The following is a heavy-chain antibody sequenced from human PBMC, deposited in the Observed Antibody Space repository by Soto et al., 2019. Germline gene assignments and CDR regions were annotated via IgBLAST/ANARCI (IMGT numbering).Heavy chain of an antibody. V-gene: IGHV1-18*04. D-gene: IGHD6-13*01. Sequence: ASVKVSCKAPGYTFTSYGISWVRQAPGQGLEWMGWISAYNGNTNYAQKLQGRVTMTTDTSTSTAYMELRSLRSDDTAVYYCARVKQQLAYYYYYYGMGVCRQVPTVT. CDR3: ARVKQQLAYYYYYYGMGV. CDR2: ISAYNGNT. J-gene: IGHJ6*01. CDR1: GYTFTSYG.